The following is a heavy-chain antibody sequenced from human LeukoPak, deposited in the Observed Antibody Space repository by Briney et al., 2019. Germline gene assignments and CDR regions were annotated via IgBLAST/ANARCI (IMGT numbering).Heavy chain of an antibody. J-gene: IGHJ3*02. CDR2: ISGSGFTT. V-gene: IGHV3-23*01. CDR3: AKDITNELGIWSDAFDI. D-gene: IGHD7-27*01. Sequence: GGSLRLSCAASGFTFSKYGMSWVRQAPGKGLEWVSGISGSGFTTYYADSVKGRFTISRDNSKNTLYLQMNSLRAEDTAVYYCAKDITNELGIWSDAFDIWGQGTMVTVSS. CDR1: GFTFSKYG.